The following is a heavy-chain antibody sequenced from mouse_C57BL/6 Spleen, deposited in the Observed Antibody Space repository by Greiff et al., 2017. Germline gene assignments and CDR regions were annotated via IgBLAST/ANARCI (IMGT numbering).Heavy chain of an antibody. D-gene: IGHD1-1*01. CDR3: TIYYYGSSRYFDV. Sequence: VQLQQSGAELVRPGASVTLSCKASGYTFTDYEMHWVKQTPVHGLEWIGAIDPETGGTAYNQKFKGKAILTADKSSSTAYMELRSLTSEDSAVYYCTIYYYGSSRYFDVWGTGTTVTVSS. CDR1: GYTFTDYE. V-gene: IGHV1-15*01. CDR2: IDPETGGT. J-gene: IGHJ1*03.